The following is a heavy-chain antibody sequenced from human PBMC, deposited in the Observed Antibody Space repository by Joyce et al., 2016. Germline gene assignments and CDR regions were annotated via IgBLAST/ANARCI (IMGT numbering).Heavy chain of an antibody. J-gene: IGHJ4*02. CDR1: GGSIRSASYY. D-gene: IGHD1-26*01. CDR3: ARDRGGSFLDY. CDR2: IFYTGST. Sequence: QVQLQESGPGLVKPSQTLSLTCTVSGGSIRSASYYWSWIRQHPGKGLEWIGDIFYTGSTYYNPSLKSRVNISIDTANNQFSLKLTSMTAADAAVYYCARDRGGSFLDYWGQGTLVTVSS. V-gene: IGHV4-31*03.